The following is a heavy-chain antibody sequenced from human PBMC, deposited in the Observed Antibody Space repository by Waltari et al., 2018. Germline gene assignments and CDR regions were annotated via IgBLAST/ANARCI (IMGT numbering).Heavy chain of an antibody. J-gene: IGHJ4*02. V-gene: IGHV3-9*03. D-gene: IGHD6-13*01. CDR3: AKDIGGGIAAAPGPLDY. Sequence: EVQLVESGGGLVQPGRSLRLSCAASGFTFDDYAMHWVRQAPGKGLEWVSGISWNSGSICYADSVKGRFTSSRDNAKNSLYLQMNSLRAEDMALYYCAKDIGGGIAAAPGPLDYWGQGTLVTVSS. CDR2: ISWNSGSI. CDR1: GFTFDDYA.